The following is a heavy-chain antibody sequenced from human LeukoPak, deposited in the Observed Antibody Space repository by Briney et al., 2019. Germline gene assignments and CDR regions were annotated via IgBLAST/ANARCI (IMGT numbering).Heavy chain of an antibody. D-gene: IGHD6-19*01. CDR1: GDSISSYY. Sequence: PSETLSLTCTVSGDSISSYYWNWIRQPPGKGLEWIGYIYYSGNTNYNPSLKSRVTISVDTSKNQFSLKLSSVTAADTAVYYCASGRPSGFYYFDQWGQGTLVTVSS. CDR3: ASGRPSGFYYFDQ. V-gene: IGHV4-59*01. CDR2: IYYSGNT. J-gene: IGHJ4*02.